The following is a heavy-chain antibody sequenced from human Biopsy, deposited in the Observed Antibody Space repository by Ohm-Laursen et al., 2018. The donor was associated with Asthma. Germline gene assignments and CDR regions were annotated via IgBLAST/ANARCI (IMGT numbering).Heavy chain of an antibody. V-gene: IGHV3-30*18. CDR1: GFSFNSYG. Sequence: SLRLSCAASGFSFNSYGMHWVRQAPGKGLEWVAVMSFDGRQTYYADSVKGRFTISIDNSKNTLYLQMNSLRAEDTAVYYCAKERYYDFWSGYPIWGQGTMVTVSS. J-gene: IGHJ3*02. CDR2: MSFDGRQT. CDR3: AKERYYDFWSGYPI. D-gene: IGHD3-3*01.